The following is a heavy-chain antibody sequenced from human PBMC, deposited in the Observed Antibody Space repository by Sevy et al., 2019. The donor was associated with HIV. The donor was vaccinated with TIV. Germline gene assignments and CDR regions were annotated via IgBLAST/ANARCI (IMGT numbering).Heavy chain of an antibody. J-gene: IGHJ4*02. CDR2: IYDSMTA. V-gene: IGHV4-59*08. CDR1: GGSMINYH. Sequence: SETLSLTCTVSGGSMINYHWSWIRQPPGKGLEWIGFIYDSMTAKYNSTFMSRVSKSGDPSKNQFSLRLNSVTAADTAVYYCARHGMSATADYWGQGILVTVSS. CDR3: ARHGMSATADY. D-gene: IGHD6-13*01.